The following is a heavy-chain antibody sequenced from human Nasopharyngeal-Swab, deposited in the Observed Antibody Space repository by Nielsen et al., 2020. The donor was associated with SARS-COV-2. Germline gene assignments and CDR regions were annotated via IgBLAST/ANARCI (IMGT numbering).Heavy chain of an antibody. V-gene: IGHV1-69*05. J-gene: IGHJ6*02. CDR2: IIPIFGTA. D-gene: IGHD3-10*01. CDR3: ARVSEKWFGELLGHYYYGMDV. Sequence: SVKVSCKASGGTFSSYAISWVRQAPGQGLEWMGGIIPIFGTANYAQKFQGRVTITRNTSISTAYMELSSLRSEDTAVYYCARVSEKWFGELLGHYYYGMDVWGQGTTVTVSS. CDR1: GGTFSSYA.